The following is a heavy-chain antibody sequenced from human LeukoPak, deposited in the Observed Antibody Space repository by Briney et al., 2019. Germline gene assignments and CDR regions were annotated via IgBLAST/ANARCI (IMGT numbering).Heavy chain of an antibody. D-gene: IGHD3-22*01. CDR3: AKDRPYDSSGYYSLEVVFDY. CDR1: GFTFSSYA. Sequence: AGGSLRLSCAASGFTFSSYAMSWVRQAPGKGLEWVSAISGSGGSTYYADSVEGRFTISRDNSKNTLYLQMNSLRAEDTAVYYCAKDRPYDSSGYYSLEVVFDYWGQGTLVTVSS. CDR2: ISGSGGST. J-gene: IGHJ4*02. V-gene: IGHV3-23*01.